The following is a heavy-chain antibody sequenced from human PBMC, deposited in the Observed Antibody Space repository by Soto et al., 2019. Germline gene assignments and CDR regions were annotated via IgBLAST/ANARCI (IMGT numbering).Heavy chain of an antibody. CDR1: GGAFITSS. V-gene: IGHV1-69*01. J-gene: IGHJ6*02. Sequence: QVQLAQSGAEVKKPGSSVNVSCQASGGAFITSSISWVRQAPGQGLEWRGGIIPMFGTANYPQKFQGRVTITADESTSTAYMELSSLRSEDTAVYYCAREFIAASFGYYGMDVWGQGTTVTGSS. CDR2: IIPMFGTA. D-gene: IGHD6-13*01. CDR3: AREFIAASFGYYGMDV.